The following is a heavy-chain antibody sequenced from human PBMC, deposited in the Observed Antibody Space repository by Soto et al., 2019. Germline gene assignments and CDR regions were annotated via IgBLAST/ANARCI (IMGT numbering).Heavy chain of an antibody. V-gene: IGHV1-8*01. D-gene: IGHD1-1*01. CDR2: MNPNSGNT. J-gene: IGHJ6*02. CDR1: GYTFTSYD. CDR3: ASERTGTTSMDV. Sequence: QVQLVQSGAEVKKPGASVKVSCKASGYTFTSYDINWVRQATGQGLEWMGWMNPNSGNTGYAQKFQGRVTMTRNTSLSTAYMELSSLRSDYTAVYYCASERTGTTSMDVWGQGTTVTVSS.